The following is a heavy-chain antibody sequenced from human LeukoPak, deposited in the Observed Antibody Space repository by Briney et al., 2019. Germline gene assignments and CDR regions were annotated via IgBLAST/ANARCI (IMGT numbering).Heavy chain of an antibody. CDR2: IYTSGST. V-gene: IGHV4-4*07. J-gene: IGHJ4*02. D-gene: IGHD3-10*01. CDR1: GGSISSYY. Sequence: SETLSLTCTVSGGSISSYYWSWIRQPAGKGLEWIGRIYTSGSTNYNPSLKSRVTISVDTSKNQFSLKLSSVTAADTAVYYCARGYGSGSYHPRPFDYWGQGTLVTVSS. CDR3: ARGYGSGSYHPRPFDY.